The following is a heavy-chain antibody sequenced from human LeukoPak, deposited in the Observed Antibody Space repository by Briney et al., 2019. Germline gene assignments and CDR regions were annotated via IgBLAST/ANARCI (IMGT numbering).Heavy chain of an antibody. CDR2: ISSSSSYI. J-gene: IGHJ4*02. CDR3: ARDASAAAGTYHFDY. D-gene: IGHD6-13*01. CDR1: GFTFSSYS. V-gene: IGHV3-21*01. Sequence: GGSLGLSCAASGFTFSSYSMNWVRQAPGKGLEWVSSISSSSSYIYYADSVKGRFTISRDNAKNSLYLQMNSLRAEDTAVYYCARDASAAAGTYHFDYWGQGTLVTVSS.